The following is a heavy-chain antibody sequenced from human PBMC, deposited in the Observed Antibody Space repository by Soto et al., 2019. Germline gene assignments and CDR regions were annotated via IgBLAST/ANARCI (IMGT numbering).Heavy chain of an antibody. CDR1: GFTLSMSA. CDR2: ISDSGDRT. V-gene: IGHV3-23*01. Sequence: GGSLRLSCASSGFTLSMSAVNWVRQAPGKGLEWVSYISDSGDRTYYADSVKGRFTISRDRSKNTVSLQMDSLRAEDTAVYYCAKDRGIIVKAGDAFDVWGQGTKVTV. J-gene: IGHJ3*01. CDR3: AKDRGIIVKAGDAFDV. D-gene: IGHD3-16*02.